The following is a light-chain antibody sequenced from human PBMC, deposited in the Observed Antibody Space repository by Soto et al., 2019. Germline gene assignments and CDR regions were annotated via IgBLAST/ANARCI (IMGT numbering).Light chain of an antibody. CDR2: GNS. CDR1: NSNIGAGYD. J-gene: IGLJ3*02. Sequence: QSVLTQPPSVSGAPGQRVTISCTGYNSNIGAGYDVHWYQQLPGTAPKLLIYGNSNRPSGVPDRFSASKSGTSASLAITGLQAEDEADYYCQSYDSSLSGWVFGRGTKVTVL. V-gene: IGLV1-40*01. CDR3: QSYDSSLSGWV.